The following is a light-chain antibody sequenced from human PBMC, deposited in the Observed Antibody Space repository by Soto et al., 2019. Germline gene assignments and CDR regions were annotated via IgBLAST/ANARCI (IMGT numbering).Light chain of an antibody. V-gene: IGKV1-5*03. Sequence: DINMTQSPSTLSGSVGDRVTITCRASQTISSWLAWYQQKPGKAPKLLIYKASTLKSGVPSRFSGSGSGTEFTLTISSLQPDDSATYYCQQYDVYSPWMFGQGTKV. J-gene: IGKJ1*01. CDR3: QQYDVYSPWM. CDR2: KAS. CDR1: QTISSW.